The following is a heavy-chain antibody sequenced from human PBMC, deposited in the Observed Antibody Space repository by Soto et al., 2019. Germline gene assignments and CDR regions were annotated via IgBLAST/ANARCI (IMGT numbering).Heavy chain of an antibody. CDR2: ISYDGSNK. J-gene: IGHJ6*02. D-gene: IGHD2-15*01. V-gene: IGHV3-30-3*01. Sequence: GGSLRLSCAASGFTFSSYAMHWVRQAPGKGLEWVAVISYDGSNKYYADSVKGRFTISRDNSKNTLYLQMNSLRAEDTAVYYCARGGGYCSGGSCYSFYYYYGMDVWGQGTTVTVSS. CDR3: ARGGGYCSGGSCYSFYYYYGMDV. CDR1: GFTFSSYA.